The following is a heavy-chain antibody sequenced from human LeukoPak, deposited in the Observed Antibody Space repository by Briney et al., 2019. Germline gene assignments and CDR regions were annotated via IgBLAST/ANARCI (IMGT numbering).Heavy chain of an antibody. D-gene: IGHD3-3*01. J-gene: IGHJ4*02. CDR3: ASSITIFELVLRTIYFDY. CDR2: IKDGGSEK. V-gene: IGHV3-7*01. CDR1: GFTLSSYW. Sequence: GGSLSLFRVVSGFTLSSYWMTCVPHPPGEGLEWVANIKDGGSEKFPVHSVKGRFTISRDNAKNLLYLQMSSLRAEDTGVYYCASSITIFELVLRTIYFDYWGQGILVTVSS.